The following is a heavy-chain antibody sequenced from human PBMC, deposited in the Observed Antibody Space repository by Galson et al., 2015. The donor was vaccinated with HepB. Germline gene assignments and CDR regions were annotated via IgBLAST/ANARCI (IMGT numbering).Heavy chain of an antibody. Sequence: SLRLSCAASGFPFRSHGMYWVRQAPGKGLEWVALISYDGKKKDYGDSVQGRFTVSRDNSRNTLYLKMNNLSAEDTAVYYCAKDQNFWSGYYLVNIDYWGQGTLVTVSS. D-gene: IGHD3-3*01. CDR1: GFPFRSHG. V-gene: IGHV3-30*18. CDR3: AKDQNFWSGYYLVNIDY. CDR2: ISYDGKKK. J-gene: IGHJ4*02.